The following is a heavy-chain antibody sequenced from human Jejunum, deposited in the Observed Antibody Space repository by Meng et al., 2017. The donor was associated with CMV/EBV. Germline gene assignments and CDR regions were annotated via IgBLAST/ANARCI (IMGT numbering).Heavy chain of an antibody. CDR3: ARDVVLPCGTTCHEYFDF. D-gene: IGHD2-15*01. CDR2: ISGYNGNT. J-gene: IGHJ4*02. Sequence: SGYSFTNYGVSWVRQAPGQGLEWMGWISGYNGNTHYVPKFQGRVTMTIDTPRSTAYMELRSLTSDDTAVYYCARDVVLPCGTTCHEYFDFWGQGTLVTVS. V-gene: IGHV1-18*01. CDR1: GYSFTNYG.